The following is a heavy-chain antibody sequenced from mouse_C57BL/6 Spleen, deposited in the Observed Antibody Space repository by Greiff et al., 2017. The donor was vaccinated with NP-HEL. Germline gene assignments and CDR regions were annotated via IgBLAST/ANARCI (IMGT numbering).Heavy chain of an antibody. CDR3: ATTVVATYYFDY. V-gene: IGHV1-59*01. D-gene: IGHD1-1*01. CDR2: IDPSDSYT. Sequence: QVQLQQSGAELVRPGTSVKLSCKASGYTFTSYWMHWVKQRPGQGLEWIGVIDPSDSYTNYNQKFKGKATLTVDTSSSTAYMQLSSLTSEDSAVDYCATTVVATYYFDYWGQGTTLTVSS. CDR1: GYTFTSYW. J-gene: IGHJ2*01.